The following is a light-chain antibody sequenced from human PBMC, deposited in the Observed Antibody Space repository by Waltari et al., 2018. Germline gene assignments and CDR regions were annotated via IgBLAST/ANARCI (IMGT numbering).Light chain of an antibody. CDR1: ASTIRGIL. CDR3: ASWDDSLNGHWV. Sequence: QSVLTQPPSASGTPGQSVTISCSGGASTIRGILVNCYQPLPGQAPKPLIYRGDLRPSGVPDRVSGSKSGTSASLAISGLQSEDEADYFCASWDDSLNGHWVFGGGTKVTVL. J-gene: IGLJ3*02. CDR2: RGD. V-gene: IGLV1-44*01.